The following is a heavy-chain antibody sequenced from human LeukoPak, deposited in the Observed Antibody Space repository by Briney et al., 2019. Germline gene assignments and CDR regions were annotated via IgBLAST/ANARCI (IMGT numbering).Heavy chain of an antibody. Sequence: SETLSLTCTVSGGSISSYYWSWIRQPPGKGLEWIGYIYYSGSTNYNPSLKGRVTISVDTSKNQFSLKLSSVTAADTAVYYCARDRYSRTGFDYWGQGTLVTVSS. J-gene: IGHJ4*02. V-gene: IGHV4-59*01. CDR3: ARDRYSRTGFDY. CDR2: IYYSGST. D-gene: IGHD6-13*01. CDR1: GGSISSYY.